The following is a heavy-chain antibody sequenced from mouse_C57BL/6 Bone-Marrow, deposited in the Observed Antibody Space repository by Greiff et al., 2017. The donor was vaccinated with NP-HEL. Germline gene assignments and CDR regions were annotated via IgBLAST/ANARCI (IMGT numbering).Heavy chain of an antibody. CDR3: TRWLPRYFEV. J-gene: IGHJ1*03. CDR2: IVPETGGP. V-gene: IGHV1-15*01. CDR1: GYTFTDYD. D-gene: IGHD2-2*01. Sequence: VQLQQSGAELVRPGASVTLSCKASGYTFTDYDMHWVQQTPVHGLEWLGAIVPETGGPAYTQKFKGKAILTEDKASRTAYMELRSLTSEDSAFYYCTRWLPRYFEVWSTGTTVTGSS.